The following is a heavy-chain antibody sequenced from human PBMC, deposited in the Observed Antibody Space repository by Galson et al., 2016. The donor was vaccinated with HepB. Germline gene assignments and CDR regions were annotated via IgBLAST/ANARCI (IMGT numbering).Heavy chain of an antibody. CDR1: GGTFSNQV. Sequence: SVKVSCKVSGGTFSNQVINWVRQAPGQGLEWMGGLIPILGTPNYAQRFQGRVTITADKSTSTAYMELSSLRSEDTAVYYCARERELGSSWYDFWGQGTLVTVSS. CDR3: ARERELGSSWYDF. CDR2: LIPILGTP. J-gene: IGHJ5*01. V-gene: IGHV1-69*06. D-gene: IGHD6-13*01.